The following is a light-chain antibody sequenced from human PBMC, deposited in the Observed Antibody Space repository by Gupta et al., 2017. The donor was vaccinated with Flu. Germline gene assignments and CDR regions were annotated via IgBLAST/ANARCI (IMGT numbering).Light chain of an antibody. CDR2: WAS. J-gene: IGKJ3*01. Sequence: SLGERATINCRSSQTVLYSSNNKNYLAWYQQKPGQPPKLLIYWASTRESGAPDRFSGSGSGTDFTLTISGLQAEDVAVYYCQQYRTTPPTFGPGTKVDIK. CDR3: QQYRTTPPT. CDR1: QTVLYSSNNKNY. V-gene: IGKV4-1*01.